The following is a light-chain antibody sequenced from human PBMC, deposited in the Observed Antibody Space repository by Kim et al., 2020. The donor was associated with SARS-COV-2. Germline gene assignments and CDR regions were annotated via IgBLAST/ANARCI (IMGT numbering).Light chain of an antibody. CDR2: KDN. CDR3: QSSDGSVV. V-gene: IGLV6-57*03. CDR1: SGSIARNY. J-gene: IGLJ1*01. Sequence: PGKTLTISCTLSSGSIARNYVHWYQQRPGSAPLTVIYKDNQRPSGVPDRYSGSIDSSSNSAFLTISGLKTEDEADYYCQSSDGSVVFGTGTKVTVL.